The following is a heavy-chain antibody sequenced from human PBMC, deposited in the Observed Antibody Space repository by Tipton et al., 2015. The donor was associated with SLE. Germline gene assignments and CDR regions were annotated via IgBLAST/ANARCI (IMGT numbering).Heavy chain of an antibody. Sequence: TLSLTCAVYGGSFSGYYWSWIRQPPGKGLEWIGEINHSGSTNYNPSLKSRVAISVDTSKNQFSLKLSSVTAADTAVYYCARGLRRQGSYYDHWGQGTLVTVSS. CDR2: INHSGST. CDR1: GGSFSGYY. J-gene: IGHJ4*02. CDR3: ARGLRRQGSYYDH. V-gene: IGHV4-34*01. D-gene: IGHD1-26*01.